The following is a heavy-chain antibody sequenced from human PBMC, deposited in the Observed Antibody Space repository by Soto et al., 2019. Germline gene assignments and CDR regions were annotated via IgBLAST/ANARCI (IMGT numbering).Heavy chain of an antibody. CDR2: ISSASNHI. V-gene: IGHV3-21*01. D-gene: IGHD3-3*01. Sequence: PGGSLRLSCAASGSNFSSYNINWVRQAPGKGLEWVSSISSASNHIFYADSVKGRFTISRDNAKSSLNLQMNSLRAEDTAVYYCAKDRGRGSPVSGGMDVWGQGTTVTV. CDR1: GSNFSSYN. CDR3: AKDRGRGSPVSGGMDV. J-gene: IGHJ6*02.